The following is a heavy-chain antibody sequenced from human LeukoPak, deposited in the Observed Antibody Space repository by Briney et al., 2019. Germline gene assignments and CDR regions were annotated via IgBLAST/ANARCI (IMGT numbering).Heavy chain of an antibody. D-gene: IGHD5-24*01. CDR3: AKDLAVGWLQMGYYFDY. Sequence: GGSLRLSCAASGFTFSSYAMSWVRQAPGKGLEWVSAISGSGGSTYYADSVKGRFTISRDNSKNTLYLQMNSLRAEDTAVYYCAKDLAVGWLQMGYYFDYWGQGTLVTVSS. CDR2: ISGSGGST. V-gene: IGHV3-23*01. CDR1: GFTFSSYA. J-gene: IGHJ4*02.